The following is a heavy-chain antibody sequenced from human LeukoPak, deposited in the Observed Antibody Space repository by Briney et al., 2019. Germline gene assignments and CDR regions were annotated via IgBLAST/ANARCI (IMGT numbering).Heavy chain of an antibody. CDR3: ARDDVAAAGRGYYYYYMDV. J-gene: IGHJ6*03. Sequence: EASETLSLTCTVSGGSISSYYWSWIRQPPGKGLEWIGYIYTSGSTNYNPSLKSRVTMSVDTSKNQFSLKLSSVTAADTAVYYCARDDVAAAGRGYYYYYMDVWGKGTTVTISS. D-gene: IGHD6-13*01. CDR1: GGSISSYY. CDR2: IYTSGST. V-gene: IGHV4-4*08.